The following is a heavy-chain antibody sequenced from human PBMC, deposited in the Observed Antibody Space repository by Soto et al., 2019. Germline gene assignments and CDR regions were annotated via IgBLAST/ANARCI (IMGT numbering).Heavy chain of an antibody. D-gene: IGHD2-2*03. V-gene: IGHV4-59*01. CDR1: GDSISSYS. J-gene: IGHJ4*02. CDR3: AREGNLGRWIQPLDS. Sequence: QVQLQVSGPGLVKPSETLSLTCTVSGDSISSYSWSWIRQPPGKGLEWIGNIHYNGNTKYSPSLKSRVTXSXXXSXXRFSLKLISVTTADTAVYFCAREGNLGRWIQPLDSWGQGTLVTVSS. CDR2: IHYNGNT.